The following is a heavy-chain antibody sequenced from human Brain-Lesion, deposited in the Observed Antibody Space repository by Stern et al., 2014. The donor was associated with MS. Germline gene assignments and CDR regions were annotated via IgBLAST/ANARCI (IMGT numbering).Heavy chain of an antibody. Sequence: VQLVQSGAEVKKPGSSVKVSCKASGDTFTSYAISWVRQAPGKGLAWMGGIIPNFGIAIYAQKFQGRVTITADKSTSTAYMELSSLRSEDTAVYYCARTDTAMATKHAFDIWGQGTMVTVSS. V-gene: IGHV1-69*17. CDR1: GDTFTSYA. CDR3: ARTDTAMATKHAFDI. D-gene: IGHD5-18*01. CDR2: IIPNFGIA. J-gene: IGHJ3*02.